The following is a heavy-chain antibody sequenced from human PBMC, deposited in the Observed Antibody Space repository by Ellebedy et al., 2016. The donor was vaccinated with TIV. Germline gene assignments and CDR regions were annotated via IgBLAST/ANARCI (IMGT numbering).Heavy chain of an antibody. D-gene: IGHD3-16*02. Sequence: GESLKISCKGSGYKFTKNWIGWVRQVPGKGLEWMGIIYPGDSDTRYSLSFQGHVTISADKSISTAYLQWSSLKASDTAIYYCARLSYYDYVWGSSRRGHDFDYWGQGTLATVSS. V-gene: IGHV5-51*01. CDR1: GYKFTKNW. CDR3: ARLSYYDYVWGSSRRGHDFDY. CDR2: IYPGDSDT. J-gene: IGHJ4*02.